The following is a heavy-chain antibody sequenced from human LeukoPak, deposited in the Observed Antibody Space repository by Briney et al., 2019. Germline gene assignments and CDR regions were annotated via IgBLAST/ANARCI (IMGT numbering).Heavy chain of an antibody. Sequence: QAGGSLRLSCAASGFTFSSYGMHWVRQAPGKGLEWVAVISYDGSNKYYADSVKGRFTISRDNAKNSLYLQMNSLRAEDTAVYYCARSGSGDYGFGELVLVGTVPFPDAFDIWGQGTMVTVSS. J-gene: IGHJ3*02. V-gene: IGHV3-30*03. CDR2: ISYDGSNK. D-gene: IGHD4-17*01. CDR1: GFTFSSYG. CDR3: ARSGSGDYGFGELVLVGTVPFPDAFDI.